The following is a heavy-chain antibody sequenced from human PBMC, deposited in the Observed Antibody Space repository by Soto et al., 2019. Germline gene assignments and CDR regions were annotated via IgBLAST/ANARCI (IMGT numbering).Heavy chain of an antibody. J-gene: IGHJ4*02. Sequence: ASVKVSCKASGYTFTRHGISWVRQAPGQGIEWMGWISGYNGDTKYAPKFQGRVTMTKDTSTSTAYMELRSLTSDDTAVYYCARDPSNSSGNYTYLDYWGQGALVTVS. CDR3: ARDPSNSSGNYTYLDY. V-gene: IGHV1-18*04. D-gene: IGHD3-22*01. CDR1: GYTFTRHG. CDR2: ISGYNGDT.